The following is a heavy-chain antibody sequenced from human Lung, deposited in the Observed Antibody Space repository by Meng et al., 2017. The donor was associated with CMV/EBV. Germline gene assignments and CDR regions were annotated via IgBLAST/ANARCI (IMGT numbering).Heavy chain of an antibody. D-gene: IGHD6-19*01. CDR2: TYYKYIWYT. CDR3: ARDNKALDSCGWYVHCYYGNDV. CDR1: GDSVSSNSAA. Sequence: QTXSLTXXIFGDSVSSNSAAWNWIRQSPSRGLEWLGRTYYKYIWYTDYAVSVRSRIAINADTSGNQFSLQLRYVTPDDTAVYYCARDNKALDSCGWYVHCYYGNDVWGQGTXVTVSS. J-gene: IGHJ6*02. V-gene: IGHV6-1*01.